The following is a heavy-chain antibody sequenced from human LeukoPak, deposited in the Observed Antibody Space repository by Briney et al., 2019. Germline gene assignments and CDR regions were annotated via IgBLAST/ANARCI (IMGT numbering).Heavy chain of an antibody. Sequence: SETLSLTCAVYGGSFSGYYRSWIRQPPGKGLEWIGEINHSGSTNYNPSLKSRVTISVDTSKNQFSLKLSSVTAADTAVYYCASQSKSSGYFDYYYYGMDVWGQGTTVTVSS. CDR3: ASQSKSSGYFDYYYYGMDV. J-gene: IGHJ6*02. CDR1: GGSFSGYY. V-gene: IGHV4-34*01. D-gene: IGHD3-22*01. CDR2: INHSGST.